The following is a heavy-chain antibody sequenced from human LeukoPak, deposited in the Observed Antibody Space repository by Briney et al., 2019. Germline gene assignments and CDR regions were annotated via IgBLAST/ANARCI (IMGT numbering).Heavy chain of an antibody. Sequence: GRSLRLSCAASGLTFSSYSMNWVRQAPGKGLEWVSYISSSSSTIYYADSVKGRFTISRDNAKNSLYLQMNSLRAEDTAVYYCARDFYYYDSSGSPPPVDYWGQGTLVTVSS. J-gene: IGHJ4*02. CDR2: ISSSSSTI. CDR1: GLTFSSYS. V-gene: IGHV3-48*01. CDR3: ARDFYYYDSSGSPPPVDY. D-gene: IGHD3-22*01.